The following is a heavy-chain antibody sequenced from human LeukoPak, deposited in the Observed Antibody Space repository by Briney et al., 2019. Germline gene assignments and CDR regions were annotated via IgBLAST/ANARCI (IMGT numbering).Heavy chain of an antibody. D-gene: IGHD5-18*01. CDR2: IKQDGSEK. Sequence: GGSLRLSCAASGFVVSSNYMTWVRQAPGKGLEWVANIKQDGSEKYYVDSVKSRFTISRDNAKNSLYLQMNSLRAEDTAVYYCARDQYSFDYWGQGTLVTVSS. CDR3: ARDQYSFDY. CDR1: GFVVSSNY. J-gene: IGHJ4*02. V-gene: IGHV3-7*01.